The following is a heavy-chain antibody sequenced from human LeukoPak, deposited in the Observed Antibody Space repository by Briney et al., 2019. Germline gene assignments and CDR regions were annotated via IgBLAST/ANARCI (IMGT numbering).Heavy chain of an antibody. CDR3: ARTYYYGSGSYPFPY. Sequence: GGSLRLSCAGSGFIFTSYWMHWVRQAPGKGLVWVSRINSDGSSTSYADSVKGRFTISRDNAKNTLYLQMNSLRAEDTAVYYCARTYYYGSGSYPFPYWGQGTLVTVSS. J-gene: IGHJ4*02. D-gene: IGHD3-10*01. CDR1: GFIFTSYW. CDR2: INSDGSST. V-gene: IGHV3-74*01.